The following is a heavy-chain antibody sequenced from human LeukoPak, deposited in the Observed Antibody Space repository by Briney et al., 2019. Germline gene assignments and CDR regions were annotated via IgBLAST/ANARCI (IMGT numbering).Heavy chain of an antibody. D-gene: IGHD2-2*01. Sequence: SETLSLTCTVSGGSISSYYWSWIRQPPGKGLEWIGYIYYSGSTNYNPSLKSRVTISVDTSKNQFSLKLSSVTAADTAVYYCARGVGWSQGDIVVVPAALQGGDYFDYWGQGTLVTVSS. J-gene: IGHJ4*02. V-gene: IGHV4-59*12. CDR2: IYYSGST. CDR3: ARGVGWSQGDIVVVPAALQGGDYFDY. CDR1: GGSISSYY.